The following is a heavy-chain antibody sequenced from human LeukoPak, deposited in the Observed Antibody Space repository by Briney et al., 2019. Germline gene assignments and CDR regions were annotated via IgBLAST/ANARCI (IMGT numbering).Heavy chain of an antibody. CDR3: ARIYCTSTSCYPGRGYFDY. V-gene: IGHV4-38-2*01. D-gene: IGHD2-2*01. J-gene: IGHJ4*02. CDR1: GYSISSGYY. CDR2: IYHSGRT. Sequence: SETLSLTCAVSGYSISSGYYWGWIRPPPGKGLEWIGSIYHSGRTFYNPSLKSPVTISVDTSENQSSVKLSSVTAADTAVYYCARIYCTSTSCYPGRGYFDYWGQGTLVTVSS.